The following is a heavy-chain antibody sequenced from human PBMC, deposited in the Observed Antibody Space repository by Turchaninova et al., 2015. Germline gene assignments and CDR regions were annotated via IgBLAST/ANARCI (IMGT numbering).Heavy chain of an antibody. Sequence: QVQVQKWGAGRLKPSETLSLTCAVYGGSSSGYYWSWIRQPPGKGLEWIGEINHSGSTNYNPSLKSRVTISVDTSKNQFSLKLSSVTAADTAVYYCARIYRSGPFSWGQGTLVTVSS. CDR2: INHSGST. CDR3: ARIYRSGPFS. D-gene: IGHD6-19*01. J-gene: IGHJ4*02. V-gene: IGHV4-34*01. CDR1: GGSSSGYY.